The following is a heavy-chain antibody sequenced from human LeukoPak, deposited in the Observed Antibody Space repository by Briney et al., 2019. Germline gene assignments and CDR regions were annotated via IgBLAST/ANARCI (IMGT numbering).Heavy chain of an antibody. CDR2: IWYDGSNK. V-gene: IGHV3-33*01. D-gene: IGHD6-19*01. CDR1: GFTFSSYG. Sequence: GGSPRLSCAASGFTFSSYGMRWGRQARGKGLGWVAVIWYDGSNKYYAASVKGRFTISNDNSKTTLYLQMNSLRAEDTAVYYCARDAYSSGLLTWFDPWGQGTLVTVSS. J-gene: IGHJ5*02. CDR3: ARDAYSSGLLTWFDP.